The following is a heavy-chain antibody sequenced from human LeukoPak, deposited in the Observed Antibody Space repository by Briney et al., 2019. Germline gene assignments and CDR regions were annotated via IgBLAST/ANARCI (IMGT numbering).Heavy chain of an antibody. D-gene: IGHD3-22*01. V-gene: IGHV3-30*01. CDR3: ASDSAGYYGHIDY. Sequence: SVKGRFTISRDNSKNTLYLQVNSLRPEDTAMYYCASDSAGYYGHIDYWGQGTLVTVSS. J-gene: IGHJ4*02.